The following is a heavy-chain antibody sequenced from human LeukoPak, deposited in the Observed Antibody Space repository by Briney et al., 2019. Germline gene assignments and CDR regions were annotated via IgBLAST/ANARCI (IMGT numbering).Heavy chain of an antibody. CDR3: AKGSSLVGATTGIDY. V-gene: IGHV3-23*01. CDR1: GFTFSNHA. D-gene: IGHD1-26*01. J-gene: IGHJ4*02. Sequence: SGGSRRLSCAASGFTFSNHAMSWVRQAPGKGPEWVSAISVSGGSTYYADSVKGRFTISRDNSKNTLYLQMNSLRAEDTAVYYCAKGSSLVGATTGIDYWGQGTLVTVSS. CDR2: ISVSGGST.